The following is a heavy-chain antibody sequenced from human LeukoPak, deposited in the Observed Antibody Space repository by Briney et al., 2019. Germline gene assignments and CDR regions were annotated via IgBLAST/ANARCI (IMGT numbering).Heavy chain of an antibody. CDR2: ISASGAST. CDR1: GFTFSDYA. V-gene: IGHV3-23*01. J-gene: IGHJ5*02. D-gene: IGHD6-19*01. Sequence: GGSLRLSCAASGFTFSDYAMTWVRQAPGKGLQWVSGISASGASTYYADSVKGRFTISRDNSKNTLYLQMNSLRPDDTAVYYCAKGPSSGWLFYWFDPWGQGTLVTVSS. CDR3: AKGPSSGWLFYWFDP.